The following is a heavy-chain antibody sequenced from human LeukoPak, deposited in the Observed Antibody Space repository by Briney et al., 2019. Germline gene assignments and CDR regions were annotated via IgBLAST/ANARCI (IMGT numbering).Heavy chain of an antibody. V-gene: IGHV4-34*01. Sequence: PSETLSLTCAVYGGSFSGYYWSWIRQPPGKGLEWIGEINHSGSTNYSPSLKSRVTISVDTSKNQFSLKLSSVTAADTAVYYCARVPRVSRVAHFDYWGQGTLVTVSS. CDR1: GGSFSGYY. CDR3: ARVPRVSRVAHFDY. J-gene: IGHJ4*02. D-gene: IGHD3-3*01. CDR2: INHSGST.